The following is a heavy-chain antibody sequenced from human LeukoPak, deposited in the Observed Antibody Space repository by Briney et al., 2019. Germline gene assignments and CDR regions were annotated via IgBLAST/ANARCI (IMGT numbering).Heavy chain of an antibody. D-gene: IGHD3-22*01. CDR3: ARSTLRPYYYDSSGYFSAFDI. CDR1: GGSFSGYY. J-gene: IGHJ3*02. Sequence: SETLSLTCAVYGGSFSGYYWSWIRQPPGKGLEWIGEVNHSGSTNYNPSLKSRVTISVDTSKNQFSLKLSSVTAADTAVYYCARSTLRPYYYDSSGYFSAFDIWGQGTMVTVSS. V-gene: IGHV4-34*01. CDR2: VNHSGST.